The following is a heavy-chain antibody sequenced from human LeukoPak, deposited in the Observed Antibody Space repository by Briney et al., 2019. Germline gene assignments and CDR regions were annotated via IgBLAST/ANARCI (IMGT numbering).Heavy chain of an antibody. J-gene: IGHJ4*02. CDR2: ISYDGSNK. Sequence: GGSLRLSCAASGFTFSSYAMHWVRQAPGKGLEWVAVISYDGSNKYYADSVKGRFTISRDNSKNTLYLQMNSLRAEDTAVYYCARDEGYSSSTFYFDYWGQGTLVTVSS. CDR3: ARDEGYSSSTFYFDY. D-gene: IGHD6-6*01. CDR1: GFTFSSYA. V-gene: IGHV3-30*01.